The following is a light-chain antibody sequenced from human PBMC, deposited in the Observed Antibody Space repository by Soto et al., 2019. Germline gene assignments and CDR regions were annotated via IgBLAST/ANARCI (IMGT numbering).Light chain of an antibody. J-gene: IGKJ1*01. Sequence: IHMSQSTSPLSASAGDRVTFACRVSQSIFRWLAWYQQKPGQAPKVLIYKASSLESGVQSRFSGSGSGTEFTLTISSLQPDDFATYDCQHYYSYPWTFGQGTKVDI. CDR2: KAS. V-gene: IGKV1-5*03. CDR1: QSIFRW. CDR3: QHYYSYPWT.